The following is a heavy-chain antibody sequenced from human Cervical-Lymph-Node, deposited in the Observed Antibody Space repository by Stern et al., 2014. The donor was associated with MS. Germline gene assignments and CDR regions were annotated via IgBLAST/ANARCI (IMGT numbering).Heavy chain of an antibody. CDR1: GYTFTRYF. V-gene: IGHV1-46*01. J-gene: IGHJ4*02. D-gene: IGHD2-21*02. CDR3: ARDHVVTAPRFDF. Sequence: QVQLVQSGAEVKRPGASVKVSCKTSGYTFTRYFIHWVRQAPGQGLEWMGIINPSGGTTNSAQRFKGRLTMTRDTSTNTVYMELSSLISDDTAVYFCARDHVVTAPRFDFWAQGTLVTVSS. CDR2: INPSGGTT.